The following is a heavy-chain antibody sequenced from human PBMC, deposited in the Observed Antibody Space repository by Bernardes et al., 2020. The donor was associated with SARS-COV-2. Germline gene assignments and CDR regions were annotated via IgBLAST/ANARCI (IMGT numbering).Heavy chain of an antibody. CDR3: ARDFGSSDAFDI. CDR1: GFTFNTYD. J-gene: IGHJ3*02. CDR2: ISPRSSHI. V-gene: IGHV3-21*01. Sequence: GGSLRLSCAASGFTFNTYDMNWVRQAPGKGLQWVSSISPRSSHIFYADSVKGRFTISRDSATNSLYLQMNSLRDEDTAVYYCARDFGSSDAFDIWGQGTMVTVSS. D-gene: IGHD1-26*01.